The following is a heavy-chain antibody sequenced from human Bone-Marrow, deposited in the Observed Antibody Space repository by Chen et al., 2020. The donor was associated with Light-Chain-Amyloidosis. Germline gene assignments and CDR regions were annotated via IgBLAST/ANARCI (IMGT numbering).Heavy chain of an antibody. CDR2: VSGSTVST. CDR3: TRKGGYFDF. V-gene: IGHV3-23*01. J-gene: IGHJ4*02. CDR1: GFNFSSFG. Sequence: GGGLVKPGGPLRLSCETSGFNFSSFGMSWVRQAPGKGLEWVSTVSGSTVSTYYAGAVKGRFIISRDNSKSTLYLQMNSLRAGDTAVYFCTRKGGYFDFWGQGSLVTVSS. D-gene: IGHD3-10*01.